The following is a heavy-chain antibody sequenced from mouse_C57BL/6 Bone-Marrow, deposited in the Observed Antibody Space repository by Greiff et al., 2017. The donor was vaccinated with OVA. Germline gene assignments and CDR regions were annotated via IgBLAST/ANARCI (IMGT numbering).Heavy chain of an antibody. D-gene: IGHD2-1*01. CDR1: GFTFSDYY. CDR2: ISNGGGST. J-gene: IGHJ3*01. CDR3: ARYYGNWGFAY. V-gene: IGHV5-12*01. Sequence: EVQLQESGGGLVQPGGSLKLSCAASGFTFSDYYMYWVRQTPEKRLEWVAYISNGGGSTYYPDTVKGRFTISRDNAKNTLYLQMSRLKSEDTAMYYCARYYGNWGFAYWGQGTLVTASA.